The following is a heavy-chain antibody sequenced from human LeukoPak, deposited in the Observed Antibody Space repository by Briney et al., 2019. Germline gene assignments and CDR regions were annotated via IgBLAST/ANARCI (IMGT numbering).Heavy chain of an antibody. V-gene: IGHV3-21*01. D-gene: IGHD2-8*02. CDR1: GFTFSSYT. J-gene: IGHJ4*02. CDR3: ARVVPGTGFFY. CDR2: ISSSSSHT. Sequence: GGSLRLSCAASGFTFSSYTMNLVRQAPGKWLEWVSSISSSSSHTYYADSVKGRFTISRDNAKNSLYLQMNSLRAEDTAVYYCARVVPGTGFFYWGQGTLVTVSS.